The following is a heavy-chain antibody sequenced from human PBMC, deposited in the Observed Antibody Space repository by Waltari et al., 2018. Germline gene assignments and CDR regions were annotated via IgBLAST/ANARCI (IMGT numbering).Heavy chain of an antibody. J-gene: IGHJ5*02. CDR3: ARGDIVIVPAADNWFDP. Sequence: QVQLVQSGSELKKPGASVKVSCKAAGYTFITYGFTWVRQAPGKGLEWMGWINTNTGKPTYAQGFTGRFVFSSDTSVNTAYLQISNLKTEDTAVYYCARGDIVIVPAADNWFDPWGQGTLVTVSS. CDR1: GYTFITYG. D-gene: IGHD2-15*01. V-gene: IGHV7-4-1*02. CDR2: INTNTGKP.